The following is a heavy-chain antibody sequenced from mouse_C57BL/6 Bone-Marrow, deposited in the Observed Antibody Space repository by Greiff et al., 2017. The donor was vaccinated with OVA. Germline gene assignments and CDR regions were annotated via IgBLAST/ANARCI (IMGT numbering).Heavy chain of an antibody. Sequence: EVQVVESGGGLVKPGGSLKLSCAASGFTFSSYAMSWVRQTPEKRLEWVATISDGGSYTYYPDNVKGRFTISRDNAKNNLYLQMSHLKSEDTAMYYCARGIYYYGSSGWYFDVWGTGTTVTVSS. CDR3: ARGIYYYGSSGWYFDV. V-gene: IGHV5-4*01. CDR1: GFTFSSYA. J-gene: IGHJ1*03. CDR2: ISDGGSYT. D-gene: IGHD1-1*01.